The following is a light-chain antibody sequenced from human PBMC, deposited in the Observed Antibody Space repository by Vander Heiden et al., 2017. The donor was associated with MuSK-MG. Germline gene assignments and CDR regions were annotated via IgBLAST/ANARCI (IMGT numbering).Light chain of an antibody. Sequence: DIVMTQSPDSLAVSLGERATINCKSSQSVLYSSNNKNYLTWYQQKPGQPPKMIMSWASTRESGVPDRFSGSGSGTDFTLTISSLQAEDVAVYYCQQYYTTPLTCGGGTKVEI. CDR2: WAS. J-gene: IGKJ4*01. V-gene: IGKV4-1*01. CDR3: QQYYTTPLT. CDR1: QSVLYSSNNKNY.